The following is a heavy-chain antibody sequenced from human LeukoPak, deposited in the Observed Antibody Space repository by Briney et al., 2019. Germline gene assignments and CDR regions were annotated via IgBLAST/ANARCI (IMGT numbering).Heavy chain of an antibody. J-gene: IGHJ4*02. CDR1: GSTFNSYA. CDR2: IRGSGGST. D-gene: IGHD3-22*01. Sequence: GGSLRLSCTASGSTFNSYAMNWVRQAPGKGLEWVSTIRGSGGSTYTADSVKGRFIISRDNSKNMLYIQMNSLRAEDTAVYYCAKVKVVGYSTFDYWGQGTLVTVSP. CDR3: AKVKVVGYSTFDY. V-gene: IGHV3-23*01.